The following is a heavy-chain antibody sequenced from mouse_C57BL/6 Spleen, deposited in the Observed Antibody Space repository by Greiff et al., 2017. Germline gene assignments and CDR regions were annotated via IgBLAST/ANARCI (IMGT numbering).Heavy chain of an antibody. CDR1: GYTFTSYT. D-gene: IGHD2-10*02. J-gene: IGHJ4*01. CDR2: INPSSGYT. V-gene: IGHV1-4*01. Sequence: QVQLKESGAELARPGASVKMSCKASGYTFTSYTMHWVKQRPGQGLEWIGYINPSSGYTKYNQKFKDKATLTADKSSSTAYMQLSSLTSEDSAVYYYARSYDYYAKDYWGQGTSVTVSS. CDR3: ARSYDYYAKDY.